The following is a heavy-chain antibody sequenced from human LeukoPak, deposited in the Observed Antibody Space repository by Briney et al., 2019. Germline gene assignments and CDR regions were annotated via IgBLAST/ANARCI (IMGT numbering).Heavy chain of an antibody. V-gene: IGHV4-39*07. CDR1: GGSISSSSYY. J-gene: IGHJ4*02. CDR3: ARGFYFDY. CDR2: IYYSGST. Sequence: PSETLSLTCTVSGGSISSSSYYWGWIRQPPGKGLEWIGSIYYSGSTYYNPSLKSRVTISVDTSKNQFSLKLTSVTAADTAVYYCARGFYFDYWGQGALVTVSS.